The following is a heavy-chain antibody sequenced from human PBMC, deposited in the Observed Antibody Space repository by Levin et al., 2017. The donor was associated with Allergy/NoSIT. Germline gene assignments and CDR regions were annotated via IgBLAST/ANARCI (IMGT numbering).Heavy chain of an antibody. CDR2: ISSNGGST. J-gene: IGHJ6*03. V-gene: IGHV3-64*01. CDR3: ARAGLDIVVVPAEDYYYYYMDV. D-gene: IGHD2-2*03. Sequence: GGSLRLSCAASGFTFSSYAMHWVRQAPGKGLEYVSAISSNGGSTYYANSVKGRFTISRDNSKNTLYLQMGSLRAEDMAVYYCARAGLDIVVVPAEDYYYYYMDVWGKGTTVTVSS. CDR1: GFTFSSYA.